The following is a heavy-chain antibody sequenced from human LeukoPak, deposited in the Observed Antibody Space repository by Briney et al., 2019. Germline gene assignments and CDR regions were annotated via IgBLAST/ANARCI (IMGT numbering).Heavy chain of an antibody. CDR3: ARVVGGSYYSANCFDY. V-gene: IGHV1-18*01. CDR2: ISAYNGNT. J-gene: IGHJ4*02. CDR1: GYTFTSYG. Sequence: ASVKVSCKPSGYTFTSYGISWVRQAPGQGLEWMGWISAYNGNTNCAQKLQGRVTMATDTSTSTAYMELRSLRSDDTAVYYCARVVGGSYYSANCFDYWGQGTLVTVSS. D-gene: IGHD1-26*01.